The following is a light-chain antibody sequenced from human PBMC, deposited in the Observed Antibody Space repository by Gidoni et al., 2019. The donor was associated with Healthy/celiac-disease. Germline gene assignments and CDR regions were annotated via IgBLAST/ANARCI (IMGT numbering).Light chain of an antibody. CDR2: GAT. Sequence: DIVLPQSAGTRSLSSGERATLSCRDSQSVSSSYLAWYQHKPGQAPRLLIYGATSRATGMPDRCSGSGSGTDVTLTISRLEPEDCAVYYCQQYGSSPELTFGGGTKVEIK. J-gene: IGKJ4*01. CDR3: QQYGSSPELT. CDR1: QSVSSSY. V-gene: IGKV3-20*01.